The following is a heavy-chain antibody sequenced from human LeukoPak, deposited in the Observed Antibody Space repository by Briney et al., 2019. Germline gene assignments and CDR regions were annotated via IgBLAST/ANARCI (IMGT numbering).Heavy chain of an antibody. CDR3: ARAGRLYGDYYFDY. J-gene: IGHJ4*02. V-gene: IGHV4-61*01. D-gene: IGHD4-17*01. CDR1: GGSISSGSYY. Sequence: SQTLSLTCTVSGGSISSGSYYWSWIRQPPGKGLEWIGYIYYSGSTNYNPSLKSRVTISVDTSKNQFSLKLSSVTAADTAVYYCARAGRLYGDYYFDYWGQGTLVTVSS. CDR2: IYYSGST.